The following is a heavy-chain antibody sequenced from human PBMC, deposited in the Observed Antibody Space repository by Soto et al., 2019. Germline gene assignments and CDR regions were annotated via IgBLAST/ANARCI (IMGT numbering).Heavy chain of an antibody. V-gene: IGHV1-18*01. D-gene: IGHD1-26*01. CDR3: ARDRRDSVADRRSFDV. CDR1: GYTFSTYG. Sequence: ASVEVSCKASGYTFSTYGIRWVRQAPGQGVEYKGWISVYNGDTNYAQKLQGRVTMTTDTSTSTAYMELRSLRSDDTAIYYCARDRRDSVADRRSFDVWGQGTMVTVSS. CDR2: ISVYNGDT. J-gene: IGHJ3*01.